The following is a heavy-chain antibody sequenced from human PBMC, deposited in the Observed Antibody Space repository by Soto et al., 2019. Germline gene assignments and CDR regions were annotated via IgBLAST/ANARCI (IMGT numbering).Heavy chain of an antibody. D-gene: IGHD1-26*01. CDR1: GGSISSSSYY. Sequence: PSETLSLTCTVSGGSISSSSYYWGWIRQPPGKGLEWIGSIYYSGSTYYNPSLKSRVTISVDTSKNQFSLKLSSVTAADTAVYYCARQVPVVGATKGNWFDPWGQGTLVTVSS. V-gene: IGHV4-39*01. CDR2: IYYSGST. CDR3: ARQVPVVGATKGNWFDP. J-gene: IGHJ5*02.